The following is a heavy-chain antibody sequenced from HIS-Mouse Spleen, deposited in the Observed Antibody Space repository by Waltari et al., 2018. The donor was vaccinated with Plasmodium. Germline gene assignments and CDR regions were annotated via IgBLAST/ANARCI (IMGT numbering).Heavy chain of an antibody. D-gene: IGHD1-26*01. Sequence: QVQLQESGPGLVKPSQTLSLTCSVSGGSISRGGYYWSWIREHPGKGLEWIGYSYDSGSTNYNPSLKSRVTISVDTSQNKFALKVNSVTAADTAAYYCARWVGNWFDTWGQGTLVTVSS. CDR1: GGSISRGGYY. V-gene: IGHV4-31*03. CDR3: ARWVGNWFDT. J-gene: IGHJ5*02. CDR2: SYDSGST.